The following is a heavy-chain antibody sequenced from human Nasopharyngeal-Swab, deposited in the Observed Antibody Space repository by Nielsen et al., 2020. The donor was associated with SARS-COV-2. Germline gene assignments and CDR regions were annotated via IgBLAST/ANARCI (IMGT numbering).Heavy chain of an antibody. V-gene: IGHV3-30*03. CDR3: ARLPRYYDILTGYNSYYYGMDV. Sequence: GSLKISCAASGFTFSSYGMHWVRQAPGKGLEWVAVISYDGSNKYYADSVKGRFTISRDNSKNTLYLQMNSLRAEDTAVYYCARLPRYYDILTGYNSYYYGMDVWGQGTTVTVSS. CDR1: GFTFSSYG. CDR2: ISYDGSNK. D-gene: IGHD3-9*01. J-gene: IGHJ6*02.